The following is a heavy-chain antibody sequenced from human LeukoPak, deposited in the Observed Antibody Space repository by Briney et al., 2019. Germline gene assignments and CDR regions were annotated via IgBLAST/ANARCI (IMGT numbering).Heavy chain of an antibody. CDR1: GGSFSGYY. Sequence: SETLSLTCAVYGGSFSGYYWSWIRQPPGKGLEWIGEINHSGSTNYNPSLKSRVTISVDTSKNQFSLKLSSVTAADTAAYYCASGVCSSTSCYTANWFDPWGQGTLVTVSS. V-gene: IGHV4-34*01. CDR2: INHSGST. CDR3: ASGVCSSTSCYTANWFDP. J-gene: IGHJ5*02. D-gene: IGHD2-2*02.